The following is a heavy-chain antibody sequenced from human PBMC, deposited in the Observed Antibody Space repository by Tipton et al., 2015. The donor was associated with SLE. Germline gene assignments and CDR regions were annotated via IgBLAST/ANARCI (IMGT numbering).Heavy chain of an antibody. CDR3: ARLTPWGYDY. CDR2: ISYSGAT. J-gene: IGHJ4*02. V-gene: IGHV4-39*07. Sequence: TLSLTCTVSGDTIDGNTYFWDWIRQPPGKGLMLIGSISYSGATSYNPSLKSPVTISVDTSKNQFSLSLISVTAADTAVYYCARLTPWGYDYWGPGMLVTVSS. CDR1: GDTIDGNTYF. D-gene: IGHD7-27*01.